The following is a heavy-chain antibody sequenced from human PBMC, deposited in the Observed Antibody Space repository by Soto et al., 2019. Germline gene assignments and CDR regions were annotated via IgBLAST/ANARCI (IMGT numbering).Heavy chain of an antibody. CDR2: IIPIFGTA. CDR3: ARVRSSGNPSLFEYFQH. V-gene: IGHV1-69*12. CDR1: GGTFSSYA. Sequence: QVQLVQSGAEVKKPGSSVKVSCKASGGTFSSYAISWVRQAPGQGLEWMGGIIPIFGTANYAQKFQGRVTITADESTSTAYMELSSLKSEDTAVYYCARVRSSGNPSLFEYFQHWGQGTLFTVSS. J-gene: IGHJ1*01. D-gene: IGHD3-22*01.